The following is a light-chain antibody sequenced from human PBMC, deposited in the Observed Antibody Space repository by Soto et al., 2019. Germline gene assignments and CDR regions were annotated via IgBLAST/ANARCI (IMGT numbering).Light chain of an antibody. CDR2: AAS. Sequence: DIQMTQSPSSLSASVRDRVTITCRASQTISTHLNWYQQKPGKAPNLLIYAASTLQSGVPSRFSGSGSGTDFTLTINSLQPEDFATYYCQQSLTIPYTFGQGTKLEIK. V-gene: IGKV1-39*01. J-gene: IGKJ2*01. CDR3: QQSLTIPYT. CDR1: QTISTH.